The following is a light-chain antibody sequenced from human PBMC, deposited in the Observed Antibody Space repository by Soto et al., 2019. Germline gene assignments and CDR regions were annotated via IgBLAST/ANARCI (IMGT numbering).Light chain of an antibody. V-gene: IGLV2-14*01. J-gene: IGLJ1*01. Sequence: QSALTQPASMSGSPGQSITISCTGTSSDIGRYNFVSWYQHHPGKAPKLIIYEATKRPSGVSYRFSGSKSGNTASLTISGLQAEDEADYYRTSYTSTSHYVFGTGTKLTVL. CDR1: SSDIGRYNF. CDR3: TSYTSTSHYV. CDR2: EAT.